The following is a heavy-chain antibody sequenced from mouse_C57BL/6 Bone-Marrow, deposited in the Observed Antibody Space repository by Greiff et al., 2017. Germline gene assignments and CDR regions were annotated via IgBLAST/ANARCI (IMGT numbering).Heavy chain of an antibody. Sequence: QVQLQQPGAELVRPGSSVKLSCKASGYTFTSYWMHWVKQRPIQGLEWIGNIDPSDSETHYNQKFKDKATLTVDKSSSTAYMQLSSLTSEDSAVYYCARVPSGTGAMDYWGQGTSVTGSS. CDR3: ARVPSGTGAMDY. V-gene: IGHV1-52*01. D-gene: IGHD2-10*02. CDR2: IDPSDSET. CDR1: GYTFTSYW. J-gene: IGHJ4*01.